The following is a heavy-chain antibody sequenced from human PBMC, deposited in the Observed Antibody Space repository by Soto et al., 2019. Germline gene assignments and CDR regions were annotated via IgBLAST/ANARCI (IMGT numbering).Heavy chain of an antibody. Sequence: QVHLQQWGAGLLKPSETLSLTCAVYGGSVDGYYWNWIRQPPGKGLEWIGEINHTGGTHYNPSLKSRVTMSVDTSKNQFSLRLSSVTAADTAIYYCATRITVFGLLIPPFDPWGQGTQVTVSS. V-gene: IGHV4-34*02. CDR1: GGSVDGYY. D-gene: IGHD3-3*01. CDR2: INHTGGT. J-gene: IGHJ5*02. CDR3: ATRITVFGLLIPPFDP.